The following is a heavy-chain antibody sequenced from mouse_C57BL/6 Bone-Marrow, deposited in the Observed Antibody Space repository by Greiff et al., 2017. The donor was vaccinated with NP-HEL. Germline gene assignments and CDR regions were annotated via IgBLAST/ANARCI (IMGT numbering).Heavy chain of an antibody. D-gene: IGHD1-1*01. CDR1: GFTFSSYA. V-gene: IGHV5-4*01. J-gene: IGHJ4*01. CDR2: ISDGGSYT. Sequence: EVQVVESGGGLVKPGGSLKLSCAASGFTFSSYAMSWVRQTPGKGLEWVANISDGGSYTYYPDNVKGRFTISRDNAKNNLYLQISHLKSEDTAMYYGETERSSYYSSSYESMDYWGQGTSVTVSS. CDR3: ETERSSYYSSSYESMDY.